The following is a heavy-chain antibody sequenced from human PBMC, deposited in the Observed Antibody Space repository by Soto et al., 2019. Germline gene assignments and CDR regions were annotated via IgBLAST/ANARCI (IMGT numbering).Heavy chain of an antibody. CDR3: ARLVERVSGDAFDI. D-gene: IGHD1-1*01. J-gene: IGHJ3*02. Sequence: QVQLQQWGAGLLKPSETLSLTCAVYGGSFSGYYWSWIRQPPGKGLEWIGEINHSGSTNYNPSLKSRVTISVDTSKNQFSLKLSSVTAADTAVYYCARLVERVSGDAFDIWGQGTMVTVSS. CDR2: INHSGST. V-gene: IGHV4-34*01. CDR1: GGSFSGYY.